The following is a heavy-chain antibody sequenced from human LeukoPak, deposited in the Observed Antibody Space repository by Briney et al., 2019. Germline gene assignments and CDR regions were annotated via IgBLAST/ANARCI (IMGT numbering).Heavy chain of an antibody. CDR1: GSLFNRYW. CDR2: IYPGDSDT. V-gene: IGHV5-51*01. J-gene: IGHJ4*02. Sequence: GASPQISRQGSGSLFNRYWIGRVRQLPGKGLEWMGIIYPGDSDTRYSPSFQGQVTISADKSISTAYLQWSSLKASDTAMYYCARSRDYDILTEWGQGTLVTVSS. CDR3: ARSRDYDILTE. D-gene: IGHD3-9*01.